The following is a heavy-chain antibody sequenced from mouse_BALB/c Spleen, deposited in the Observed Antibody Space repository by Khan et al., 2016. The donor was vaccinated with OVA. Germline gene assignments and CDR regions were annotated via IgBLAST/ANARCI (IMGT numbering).Heavy chain of an antibody. J-gene: IGHJ2*01. D-gene: IGHD3-1*01. V-gene: IGHV1-76*01. CDR3: AREGALHYFDY. Sequence: VQLQESGAELVRPGASVKLSCKTSGYTFTNYWIHWIKQRSGQGLEWIARIYPGTDNTYYDEKLKDKATLTADKSSSTAYMQLSSLKSEDSAVYVCAREGALHYFDYWGQGTTLTVSS. CDR1: GYTFTNYW. CDR2: IYPGTDNT.